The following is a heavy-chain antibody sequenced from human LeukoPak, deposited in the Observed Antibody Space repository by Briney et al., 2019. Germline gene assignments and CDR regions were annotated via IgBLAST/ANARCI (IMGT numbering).Heavy chain of an antibody. J-gene: IGHJ4*02. CDR2: IYTSGST. D-gene: IGHD1-26*01. CDR3: ARGGLELDY. V-gene: IGHV4-61*02. CDR1: GGSISSGSYY. Sequence: PSETLSLTCTVSGGSISSGSYYWSWIRQPAGKGLEWIGRIYTSGSTNYNPSLKSRVTISVDTSKNQFSLKLSSVTAADTAVYYCARGGLELDYWGQGTLVTVSS.